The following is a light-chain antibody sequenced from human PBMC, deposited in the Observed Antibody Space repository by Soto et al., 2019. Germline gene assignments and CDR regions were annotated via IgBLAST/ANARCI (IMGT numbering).Light chain of an antibody. V-gene: IGLV1-44*01. CDR3: AAWDDSLNGPGYV. CDR1: SSNIGSNT. Sequence: VLTQPPSASGTPGQRVTISCSGSSSNIGSNTVNWYQQLPGTAPKLLIYSNNQRPSGVPDRFSGSKSGTSASLAISGLQSEDEADYYCAAWDDSLNGPGYVFGTGTKVTVL. CDR2: SNN. J-gene: IGLJ1*01.